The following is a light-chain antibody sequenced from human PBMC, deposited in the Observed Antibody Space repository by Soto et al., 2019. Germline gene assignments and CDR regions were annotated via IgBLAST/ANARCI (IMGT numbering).Light chain of an antibody. J-gene: IGLJ1*01. V-gene: IGLV1-47*01. CDR1: SSNIGGNY. Sequence: QSVLTQPPSASGTPGQRVTISCSGSSSNIGGNYVYWYQQLPGAAPKLLIYRNNLRPSGVPDRFSGSKSGTSASLAISGLRSEDDADYYCAAWDDALSGLYVFGTGTKLTVL. CDR2: RNN. CDR3: AAWDDALSGLYV.